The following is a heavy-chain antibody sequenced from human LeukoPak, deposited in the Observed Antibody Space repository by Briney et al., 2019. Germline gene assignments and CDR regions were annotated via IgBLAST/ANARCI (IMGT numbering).Heavy chain of an antibody. CDR1: GGSINSQY. D-gene: IGHD1-26*01. Sequence: SETLSLTCTVSGGSINSQYWSWIRQPPGKGLEWIGYVYYTGTTNYNPSLKSRVTISVDTSKNQFSLKLSSVTAADTAVYYCARFGRGATTRWFDPWGQGTQATVSS. J-gene: IGHJ5*02. CDR3: ARFGRGATTRWFDP. CDR2: VYYTGTT. V-gene: IGHV4-59*11.